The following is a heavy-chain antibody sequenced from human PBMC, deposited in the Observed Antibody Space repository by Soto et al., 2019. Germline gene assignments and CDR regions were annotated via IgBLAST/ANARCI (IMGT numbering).Heavy chain of an antibody. V-gene: IGHV4-59*01. Sequence: PSETLSLTCSVSGGSISNYFWSWIRQPPGKGLEWIGYIYYTGNTNFNPSLKSRVTMSVDTSKNQFSLRLSSVTAADTAVYHCARGVFWSGSQIYYLDYWGQGRLVTVSS. CDR2: IYYTGNT. D-gene: IGHD3-3*01. CDR3: ARGVFWSGSQIYYLDY. J-gene: IGHJ4*02. CDR1: GGSISNYF.